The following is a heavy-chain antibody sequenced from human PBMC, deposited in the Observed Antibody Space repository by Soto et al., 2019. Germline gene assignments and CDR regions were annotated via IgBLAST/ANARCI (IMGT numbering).Heavy chain of an antibody. D-gene: IGHD5-12*01. Sequence: GGSLRLSCAASGFTFSSYGMHWVRQAPGKGLEWVAVIWYDGSNKYYADSVKGRFTISRDNSKNTLYLQMNSLRAEDTAVYYCARRANSGSNDYWGQRTLVTVSS. J-gene: IGHJ4*02. CDR1: GFTFSSYG. V-gene: IGHV3-33*01. CDR3: ARRANSGSNDY. CDR2: IWYDGSNK.